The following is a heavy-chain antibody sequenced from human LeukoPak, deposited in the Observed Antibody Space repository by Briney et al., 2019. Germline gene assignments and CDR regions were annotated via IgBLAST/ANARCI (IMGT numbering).Heavy chain of an antibody. CDR1: GYTFTGYY. CDR2: INPNSGDT. Sequence: ASAKVSCKASGYTFTGYYMHWVRQAPGQGLEWMGWINPNSGDTNYAQKFQGRVTMTRDTSISTAYMELSMLRSDDTAVYYCARDESGFCNGGTCPYYNWFAPGGQETLVTVPS. CDR3: ARDESGFCNGGTCPYYNWFAP. J-gene: IGHJ5*02. D-gene: IGHD2-15*01. V-gene: IGHV1-2*02.